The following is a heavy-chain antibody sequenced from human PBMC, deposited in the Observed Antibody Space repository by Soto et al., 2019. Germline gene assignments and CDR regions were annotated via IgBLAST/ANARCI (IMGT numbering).Heavy chain of an antibody. CDR3: ARDTSGAAVAFDI. J-gene: IGHJ3*02. V-gene: IGHV3-7*01. D-gene: IGHD6-13*01. CDR2: IKQDGSEK. Sequence: GGSLRLSCAASGFTFSSYWMSWVRQAPGKGLEWVANIKQDGSEKYYVDSVKGRFTISRDNAKNSLYLQMNSLRAEDTAVYYCARDTSGAAVAFDIWGQGTMVTVSS. CDR1: GFTFSSYW.